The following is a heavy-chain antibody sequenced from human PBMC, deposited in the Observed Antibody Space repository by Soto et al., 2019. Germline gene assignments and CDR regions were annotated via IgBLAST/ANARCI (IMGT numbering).Heavy chain of an antibody. CDR2: IYHSGST. Sequence: SETPSLTSAVYGGSFSGYYWSRILQPPRKGLEWIGDIYHSGSTYYNPSLKSRVTISVDTSKNQFSLKLSSVTAADTAVYYCARVTGYCSGGRWGPCFDGMDVWAQGTTVTVSS. J-gene: IGHJ6*02. V-gene: IGHV4-34*01. CDR3: ARVTGYCSGGRWGPCFDGMDV. CDR1: GGSFSGYY. D-gene: IGHD2-15*01.